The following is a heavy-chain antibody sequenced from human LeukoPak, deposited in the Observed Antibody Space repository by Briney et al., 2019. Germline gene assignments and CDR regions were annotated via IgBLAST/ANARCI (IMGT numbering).Heavy chain of an antibody. Sequence: SETLSLTCAVSGGSISSGGYSWSWIRQPPGKGLEWIGEIYHSGSTNYNPSLKSRVTISVDKSKNQFSLKLSSVTAADTAVYYCARATVMYYYGSGSLKTFDYWGQGTLVTVSS. V-gene: IGHV4-30-2*01. D-gene: IGHD3-10*01. CDR1: GGSISSGGYS. CDR3: ARATVMYYYGSGSLKTFDY. CDR2: IYHSGST. J-gene: IGHJ4*02.